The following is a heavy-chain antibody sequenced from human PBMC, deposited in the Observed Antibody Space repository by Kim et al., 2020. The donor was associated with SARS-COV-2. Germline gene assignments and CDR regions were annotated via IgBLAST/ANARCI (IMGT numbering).Heavy chain of an antibody. CDR2: IYYSGST. V-gene: IGHV4-39*01. CDR1: GGSISSSSYY. D-gene: IGHD6-19*01. J-gene: IGHJ5*02. CDR3: ARHITREDSSFDP. Sequence: SETLSLTCTVSGGSISSSSYYWGWIRQPPGKGLEWIGSIYYSGSTYYNPSLKSRVTISVDTSKNQFSLKLSSVTAADTAVYYCARHITREDSSFDPWGQGTLVTVSS.